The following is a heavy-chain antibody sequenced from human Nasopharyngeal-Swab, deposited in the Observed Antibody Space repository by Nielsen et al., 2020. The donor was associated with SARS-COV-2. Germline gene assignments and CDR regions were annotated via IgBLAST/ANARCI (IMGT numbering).Heavy chain of an antibody. CDR3: ARVDSSGYYYVWYYGMDV. J-gene: IGHJ6*02. CDR1: GGSTRSRSYY. Sequence: SETLSPTCTVSGGSTRSRSYYWAWIRQPPGKGLEWIGSIYYSGSTYYNPTLKSRVTISVDTSKNQFSLKLSSVTAADTAVYYCARVDSSGYYYVWYYGMDVWGQGTTVTVSS. CDR2: IYYSGST. D-gene: IGHD3-22*01. V-gene: IGHV4-39*07.